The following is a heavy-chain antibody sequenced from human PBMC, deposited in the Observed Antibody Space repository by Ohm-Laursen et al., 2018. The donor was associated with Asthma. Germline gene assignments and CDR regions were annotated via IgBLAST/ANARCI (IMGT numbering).Heavy chain of an antibody. D-gene: IGHD6-19*01. J-gene: IGHJ4*02. V-gene: IGHV3-30*03. CDR1: GFTFRSYG. CDR3: VRGSWYGSTSDAY. Sequence: SLRLSCTASGFTFRSYGMHWVRQAPGKGLEWLAILSYDGHNKHYAESLRGRFFISGDSSENTVELQMNSLRGEDTAVYYCVRGSWYGSTSDAYWGQGTLVTVSS. CDR2: LSYDGHNK.